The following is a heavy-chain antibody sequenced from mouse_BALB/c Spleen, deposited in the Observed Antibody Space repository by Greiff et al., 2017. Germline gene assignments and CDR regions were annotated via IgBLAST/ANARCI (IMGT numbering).Heavy chain of an antibody. CDR2: ISSGGSYT. Sequence: EVKLVESGGGLVKPGGSLKLSCAASGFTFSSYAMSWVRQTPEKRLEWVATISSGGSYTYYPDSVKGRFTISRDNAKNTLYLQMSSLRSEDTAMYYCARQLEGAMDYWGQGTSVTVSS. CDR1: GFTFSSYA. CDR3: ARQLEGAMDY. J-gene: IGHJ4*01. D-gene: IGHD4-1*01. V-gene: IGHV5-9-3*01.